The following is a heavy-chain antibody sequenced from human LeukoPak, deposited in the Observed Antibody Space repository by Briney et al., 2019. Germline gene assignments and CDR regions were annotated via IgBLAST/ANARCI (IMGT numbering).Heavy chain of an antibody. V-gene: IGHV3-53*01. CDR1: GFTVSSNF. Sequence: PGGSLGLSCAASGFTVSSNFMTWVRQAPGRGLEWVSLIYSDGNTYYADSVKGRFTISRDNSRNTLYLQMSSLRVEDTAVYYCAGAPITSYYYMDVWGKGTTVTVSS. D-gene: IGHD3-10*01. J-gene: IGHJ6*03. CDR3: AGAPITSYYYMDV. CDR2: IYSDGNT.